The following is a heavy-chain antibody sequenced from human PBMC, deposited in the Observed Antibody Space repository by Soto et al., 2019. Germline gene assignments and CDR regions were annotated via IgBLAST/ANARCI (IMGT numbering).Heavy chain of an antibody. CDR3: ASGIQLWLRRINNGYSG. CDR1: GGTFSTYA. J-gene: IGHJ4*02. Sequence: QVQLVQSGAEVKKPESSVKVSCKAPGGTFSTYAISWVRQAPGQGLEWMGGIIPMFGTANYAQRFQDRVTITADESTNTVYMDLSSLRSEATAVYFSASGIQLWLRRINNGYSGWGQGTLVTVSS. V-gene: IGHV1-69*12. D-gene: IGHD5-18*01. CDR2: IIPMFGTA.